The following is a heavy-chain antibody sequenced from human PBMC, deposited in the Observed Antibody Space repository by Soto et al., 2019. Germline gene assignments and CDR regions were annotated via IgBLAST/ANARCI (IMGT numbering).Heavy chain of an antibody. CDR1: GFTFSSYA. Sequence: GGSLRLSCAASGFTFSSYAMSWVRQAPGKGLEWVSAISGSGGSTYYADSVKGRFTISRDNSKNTLYLQMNSLRAEDTAVYYCAKGGYSSSWYWWFDPWGQGTLVTVSS. D-gene: IGHD6-13*01. CDR2: ISGSGGST. J-gene: IGHJ5*02. CDR3: AKGGYSSSWYWWFDP. V-gene: IGHV3-23*01.